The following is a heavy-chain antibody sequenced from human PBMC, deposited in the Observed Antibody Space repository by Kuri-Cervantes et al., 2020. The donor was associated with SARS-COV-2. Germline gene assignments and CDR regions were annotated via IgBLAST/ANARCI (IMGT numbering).Heavy chain of an antibody. D-gene: IGHD2-2*01. CDR1: GYTFTSYY. J-gene: IGHJ3*02. CDR3: AREDIVVVPAYYDDAFDI. V-gene: IGHV1-46*01. Sequence: ASVKVSCKASGYTFTSYYMHWVRQAPGQGREWMGIINPSGGSTSYAQKFQGRVTMTRDTSTSTVYMELSSLRSEDTAVYYCAREDIVVVPAYYDDAFDIWGQGTMVTVSS. CDR2: INPSGGST.